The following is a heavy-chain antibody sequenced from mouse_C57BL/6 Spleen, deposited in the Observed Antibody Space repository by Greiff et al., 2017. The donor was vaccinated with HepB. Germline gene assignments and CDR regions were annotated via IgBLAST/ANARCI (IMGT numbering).Heavy chain of an antibody. V-gene: IGHV1-61*01. Sequence: VQLQQPGAELVRPGSSVKLSCKASGYTFTSYWMDWVKQRPGQGLEWIGNIYPSDSETHYNQKFKDKATLTVDKSSSTAYMQLSSLTSEDSAVYYCARGDGSSPLWYFDVWGTGTTVTVSS. CDR3: ARGDGSSPLWYFDV. J-gene: IGHJ1*03. CDR1: GYTFTSYW. CDR2: IYPSDSET. D-gene: IGHD1-1*01.